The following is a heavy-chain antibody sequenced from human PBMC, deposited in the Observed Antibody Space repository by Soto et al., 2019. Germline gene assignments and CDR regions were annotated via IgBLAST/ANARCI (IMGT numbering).Heavy chain of an antibody. J-gene: IGHJ4*02. CDR3: ARGPPRYPAEFDY. CDR1: GGTFSSYA. Sequence: PWASVKVSCKASGGTFSSYAISWVRQAPGQGFEWMGGIIPIFGTANYAQKFQGRVTITADESTSTAYMELSSLRSEDTAVYYCARGPPRYPAEFDYWGQGTLVTVSS. V-gene: IGHV1-69*13. D-gene: IGHD3-16*01. CDR2: IIPIFGTA.